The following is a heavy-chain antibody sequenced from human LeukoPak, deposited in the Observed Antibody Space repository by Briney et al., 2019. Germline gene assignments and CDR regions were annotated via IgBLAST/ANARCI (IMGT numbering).Heavy chain of an antibody. Sequence: GGSLRLSGAASGFTFSSYWMHWVRQAPGKGLVWVSRINSDGSSTSYADSVKGRFTISRDNAKNTLYLQMNSLRAEDTAVYYCARVSDILTGYSNYYYYYGMDVWGQGTTVTVSS. CDR1: GFTFSSYW. CDR3: ARVSDILTGYSNYYYYYGMDV. D-gene: IGHD3-9*01. V-gene: IGHV3-74*01. J-gene: IGHJ6*02. CDR2: INSDGSST.